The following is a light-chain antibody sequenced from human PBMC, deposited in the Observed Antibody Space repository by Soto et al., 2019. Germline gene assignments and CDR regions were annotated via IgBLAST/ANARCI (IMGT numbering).Light chain of an antibody. CDR1: QSVNSR. CDR2: DAS. J-gene: IGKJ4*01. Sequence: EIVMTQSPATLSVSPGERATPSCRASQSVNSRLAWYQQKPGQTPRLLIYDASTRATGIPTRFSGSGSGTDFTLTISSLQSEDFAVYYCQQYNNWPLTFGGGTKVDIK. V-gene: IGKV3-15*01. CDR3: QQYNNWPLT.